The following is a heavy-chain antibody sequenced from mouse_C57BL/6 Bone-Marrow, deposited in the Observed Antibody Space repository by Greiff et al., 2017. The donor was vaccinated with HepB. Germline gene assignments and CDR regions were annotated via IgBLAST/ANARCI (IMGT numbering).Heavy chain of an antibody. V-gene: IGHV14-2*01. J-gene: IGHJ4*01. Sequence: EVQLQQSGAELVKPGASVKLSCTASGFNIKDYYMHWVKQRTEQGLEWIGRIDPEDGETKYAPKFQGKATITADTSSNTAYLQLSSLTSKDTAVYYCASPITTVDYYAMDYWGQGTSVTVSS. CDR3: ASPITTVDYYAMDY. D-gene: IGHD1-1*01. CDR2: IDPEDGET. CDR1: GFNIKDYY.